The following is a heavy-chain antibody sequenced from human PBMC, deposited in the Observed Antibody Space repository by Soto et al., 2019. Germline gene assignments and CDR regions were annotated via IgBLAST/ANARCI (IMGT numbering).Heavy chain of an antibody. CDR3: ARDRRITMVRGALGY. Sequence: GGSLRLSCAASGFTFSSYGMHWVRQAPGKGLEWVAVIWYDGSNKYYADSVKGRFTISRDNSKNTLYLQMNSLRAEDTAVYYCARDRRITMVRGALGYWGQGTLVTVSS. D-gene: IGHD3-10*01. CDR1: GFTFSSYG. CDR2: IWYDGSNK. J-gene: IGHJ4*02. V-gene: IGHV3-33*01.